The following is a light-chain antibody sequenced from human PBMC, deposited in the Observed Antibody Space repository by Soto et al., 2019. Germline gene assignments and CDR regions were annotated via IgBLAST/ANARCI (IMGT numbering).Light chain of an antibody. Sequence: QSALTQPASVSGSPGQSIPISCTGTSSNVGGYNFVSWYQCHPGKAPKLMIYEVSNRPSGASTRFSGSKSGNTASLTISGLQADDEDDYYCSSYTSTSTQVFGTGTKVTVL. CDR3: SSYTSTSTQV. J-gene: IGLJ1*01. CDR2: EVS. V-gene: IGLV2-14*01. CDR1: SSNVGGYNF.